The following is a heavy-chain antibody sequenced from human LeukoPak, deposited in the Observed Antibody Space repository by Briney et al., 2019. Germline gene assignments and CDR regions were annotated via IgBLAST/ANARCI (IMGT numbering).Heavy chain of an antibody. CDR3: IANLDY. CDR1: GITFSDAW. V-gene: IGHV3-15*01. D-gene: IGHD1-1*01. CDR2: LKSKTDGETS. J-gene: IGHJ4*02. Sequence: GGSLRLSCEASGITFSDAWMSWVRQVPGKGLEWIALLKSKTDGETSDYAAPVKGRFTVSRNDAENTLFLQMDRLKIDDTAVYYCIANLDYWGQGTLVTVSS.